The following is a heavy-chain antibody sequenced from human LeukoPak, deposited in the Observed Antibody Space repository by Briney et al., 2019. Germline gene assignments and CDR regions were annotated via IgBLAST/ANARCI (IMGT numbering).Heavy chain of an antibody. J-gene: IGHJ2*01. CDR1: GFTFSGYW. CDR2: ITGDGIST. D-gene: IGHD4-17*01. CDR3: ARDTGWYFDL. V-gene: IGHV3-74*01. Sequence: GGSLRLSCAASGFTFSGYWMHWVRQAPGMGLVWVSRITGDGISTSYADSVKGRCTISRDNAKNTLYLQMISLRAEDTAVYYCARDTGWYFDLWGRGTLVTVSS.